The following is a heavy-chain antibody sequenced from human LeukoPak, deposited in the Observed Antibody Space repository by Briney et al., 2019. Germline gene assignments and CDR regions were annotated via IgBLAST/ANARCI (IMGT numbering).Heavy chain of an antibody. J-gene: IGHJ3*02. CDR2: IWYDGSNK. CDR1: GFTFSSYG. Sequence: GRSLRLSCAASGFTFSSYGMHWVRQAPGKGLEWVAVIWYDGSNKYYADSVKGRFTISRDNSKNTLYLQMNSLRAEDTAVYYCARDTPLCSGGSCHYGAFDIWGQGTMVTVSS. V-gene: IGHV3-33*01. CDR3: ARDTPLCSGGSCHYGAFDI. D-gene: IGHD2-15*01.